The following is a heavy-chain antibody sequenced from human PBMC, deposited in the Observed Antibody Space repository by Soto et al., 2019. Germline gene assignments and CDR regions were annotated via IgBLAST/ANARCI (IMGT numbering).Heavy chain of an antibody. Sequence: QVQLVESGGGVVQPGRSLRLSCAASGFTFSSYGMHWVRQAPGKGLEWVAVIWYDGSNKYNADSVKGRFTISRDNSKNTLYLQMNSLRAEDTAVYYCARGYYDILTGYYPYAEYFQHWGQGTLVTVSS. V-gene: IGHV3-33*01. D-gene: IGHD3-9*01. CDR2: IWYDGSNK. CDR1: GFTFSSYG. J-gene: IGHJ1*01. CDR3: ARGYYDILTGYYPYAEYFQH.